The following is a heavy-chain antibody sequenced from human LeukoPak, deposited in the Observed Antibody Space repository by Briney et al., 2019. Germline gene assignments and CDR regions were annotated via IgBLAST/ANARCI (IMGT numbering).Heavy chain of an antibody. V-gene: IGHV3-21*01. CDR1: GFTFSSYC. CDR2: ISSSSSYI. D-gene: IGHD3-9*01. CDR3: ASRGTMAGYSLDY. Sequence: GGSLRLSCAASGFTFSSYCMNWVRQAPGKGLEWVSSISSSSSYIYYADSVKGRFTISRDNAKNSLYLQMNSLRAEDTAVYYCASRGTMAGYSLDYWGQGTLVTVSS. J-gene: IGHJ4*02.